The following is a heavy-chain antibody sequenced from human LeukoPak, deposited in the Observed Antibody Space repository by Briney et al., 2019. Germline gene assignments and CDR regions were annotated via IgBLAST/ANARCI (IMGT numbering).Heavy chain of an antibody. CDR2: IILIFGSS. CDR3: ARVTHTELSTWFDP. Sequence: SVKVSCKASGGTFNNYAINWVRQAPGQGLEWMGGIILIFGSSNYAQKFQGRVTITADESTTTAYMELSSLRSEDTAVYYCARVTHTELSTWFDPWGQGTLVTVSS. J-gene: IGHJ5*02. CDR1: GGTFNNYA. D-gene: IGHD5-18*01. V-gene: IGHV1-69*13.